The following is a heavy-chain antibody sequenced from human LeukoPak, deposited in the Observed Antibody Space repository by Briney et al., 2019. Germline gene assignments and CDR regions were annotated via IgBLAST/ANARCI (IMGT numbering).Heavy chain of an antibody. D-gene: IGHD3-22*01. V-gene: IGHV4-31*11. Sequence: SETLSLTCAVYGGSFSGYYWSWIRQHPGKGLEWIGYIYYSGSTYYNPSLKSRVTISVDTSKNQFSLKLSSVTAADTAVYYCATDYYDSSGYYYTEYFQHWGQGTLVTVSS. CDR1: GGSFSGYY. CDR2: IYYSGST. CDR3: ATDYYDSSGYYYTEYFQH. J-gene: IGHJ1*01.